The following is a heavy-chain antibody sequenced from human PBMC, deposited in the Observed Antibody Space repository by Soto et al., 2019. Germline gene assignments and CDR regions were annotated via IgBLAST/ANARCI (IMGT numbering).Heavy chain of an antibody. CDR1: GGTFSSYA. CDR3: AREPRGLYYYYGMDV. V-gene: IGHV1-69*13. Sequence: SVKVSCKASGGTFSSYAISWVRQAPGQGLEWMGGIIPIFGTANYAQKFQGRVAITADESTSTAYMELSSLRSEDTAVYYCAREPRGLYYYYGMDVWGQGTTVTVSS. J-gene: IGHJ6*02. CDR2: IIPIFGTA. D-gene: IGHD3-10*01.